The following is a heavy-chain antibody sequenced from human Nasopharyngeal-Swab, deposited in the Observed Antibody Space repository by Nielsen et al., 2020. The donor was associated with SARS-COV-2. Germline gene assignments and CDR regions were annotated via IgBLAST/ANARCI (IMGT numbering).Heavy chain of an antibody. Sequence: SETLSLTCTVSGGSISSYYWSWIRQPPGKGLEWIGYIYYSGSTNYNPSLKSRLTISVDTSKNQFSLKLSSVTAADTAVYYCARDTGYYYGSGSYSQYDYYGMDVWGQGTTVTVSS. CDR1: GGSISSYY. CDR3: ARDTGYYYGSGSYSQYDYYGMDV. V-gene: IGHV4-59*01. D-gene: IGHD3-10*01. CDR2: IYYSGST. J-gene: IGHJ6*02.